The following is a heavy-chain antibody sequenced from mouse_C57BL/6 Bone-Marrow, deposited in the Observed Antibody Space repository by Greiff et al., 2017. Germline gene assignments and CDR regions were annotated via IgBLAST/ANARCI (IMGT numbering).Heavy chain of an antibody. J-gene: IGHJ1*03. CDR2: INSDGGST. Sequence: DVKLVESGGGLVQPGESLKLSCESTEYEFPSHDMSWVRKTPEKRLELVAAINSDGGSTYYPDNMKRRFIISRDNTKKTLYLQMSSLRSEDTALYYCARHRDYGSSYGWYFDVWGTGTTVTVSS. CDR3: ARHRDYGSSYGWYFDV. V-gene: IGHV5-2*01. CDR1: EYEFPSHD. D-gene: IGHD1-1*01.